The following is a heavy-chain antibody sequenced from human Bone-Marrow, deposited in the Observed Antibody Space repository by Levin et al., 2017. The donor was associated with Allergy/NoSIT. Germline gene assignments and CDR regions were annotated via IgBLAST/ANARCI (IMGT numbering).Heavy chain of an antibody. Sequence: LRLSCTVSGGSISSDNFYWNWIRQPAGKGLEWIGRTYASGSTNYNPSLKSRVTISVDASKIQFSLKLSAVTAADTAVYYCARGVYDILTGSYMGKLDYWGQGTLVTVSA. D-gene: IGHD3-9*01. J-gene: IGHJ4*02. CDR3: ARGVYDILTGSYMGKLDY. CDR1: GGSISSDNFY. CDR2: TYASGST. V-gene: IGHV4-61*02.